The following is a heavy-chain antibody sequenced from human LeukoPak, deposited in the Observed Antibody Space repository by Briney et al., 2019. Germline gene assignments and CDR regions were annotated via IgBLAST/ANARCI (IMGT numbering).Heavy chain of an antibody. V-gene: IGHV1-2*02. Sequence: GASVKVSCKPSGYTFSDHYMHWVRQAPGQGLEWMAWINPKNGGTTYAPKFQGGVTLTMDTSISTFYMELSRLTSDDTAVYYCARGGGGDFWSRDYSMDAWGKGTTVTVS. D-gene: IGHD3-3*01. CDR2: INPKNGGT. CDR3: ARGGGGDFWSRDYSMDA. J-gene: IGHJ6*03. CDR1: GYTFSDHY.